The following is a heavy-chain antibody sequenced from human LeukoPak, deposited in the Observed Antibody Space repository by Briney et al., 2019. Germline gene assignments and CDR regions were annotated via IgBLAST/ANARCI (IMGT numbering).Heavy chain of an antibody. CDR2: ISGSGGST. D-gene: IGHD5-12*01. CDR3: ARDLDYDYQGWFDP. CDR1: GFTFSSYA. Sequence: GGSPRLSCAASGFTFSSYAMSWVRQAPGKGLEWVSAISGSGGSTYYADSVKGRFTISRDNSKNTLYLQMNSLRAEDTAVYYCARDLDYDYQGWFDPWGQGTLVTVSS. V-gene: IGHV3-23*01. J-gene: IGHJ5*02.